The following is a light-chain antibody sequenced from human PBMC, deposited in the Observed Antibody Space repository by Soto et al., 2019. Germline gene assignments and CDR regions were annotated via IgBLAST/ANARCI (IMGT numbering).Light chain of an antibody. CDR3: QSYDSSLSGSYV. J-gene: IGLJ1*01. CDR2: GNS. CDR1: SYNIGAGYD. V-gene: IGLV1-40*01. Sequence: QSVLTQPPPVSAAPGQRVTISCTGSSYNIGAGYDVHWYQQLPGTAPKLLIYGNSNRPSGAPDRFSGSKSGTSASLAITGLQAEDEADYYCQSYDSSLSGSYVFGTGTKVTVL.